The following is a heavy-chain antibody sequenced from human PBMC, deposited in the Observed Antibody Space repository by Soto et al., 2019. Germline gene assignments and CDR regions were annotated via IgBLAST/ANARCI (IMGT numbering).Heavy chain of an antibody. CDR1: GYTFTSYN. Sequence: QVQLVQTGAEVKKPGASVKVSCKASGYTFTSYNIHGVRQAHGQGLEWVGMINPRGFFTTYAQKFRGRVTMTGETSTSAVYMELTNLLSEDTAVYDCAGASGRFGELFCFEPEGQGTLVSVSS. J-gene: IGHJ5*02. V-gene: IGHV1-46*01. D-gene: IGHD3-10*01. CDR3: AGASGRFGELFCFEP. CDR2: INPRGFFT.